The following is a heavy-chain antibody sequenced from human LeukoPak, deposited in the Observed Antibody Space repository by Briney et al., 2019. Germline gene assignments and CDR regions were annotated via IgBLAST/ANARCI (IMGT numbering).Heavy chain of an antibody. CDR2: ISAYNGNT. D-gene: IGHD3-10*01. Sequence: ASVKVSCTASGYTFTSYYMHWVRQAPGQGLERMGWISAYNGNTNYAQKLQGRVTMTTDTSTSTAYMELRSLRSDDTAVYYCARDSGMVDPWGQGTLVTVSS. J-gene: IGHJ5*02. CDR1: GYTFTSYY. CDR3: ARDSGMVDP. V-gene: IGHV1-18*04.